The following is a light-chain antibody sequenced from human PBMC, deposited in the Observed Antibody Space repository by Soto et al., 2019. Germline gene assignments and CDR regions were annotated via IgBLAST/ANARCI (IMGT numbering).Light chain of an antibody. Sequence: EIGLTQSPGTLSLSPGDRATLSCRASQSVSSSYLAWYQQNPGQAPRLLIYGASSRATGIPDRFSGSGSGTDFTLTISRLEPEDFAVYYCQQYGSSPPWTFGQGTKVEIK. CDR3: QQYGSSPPWT. CDR1: QSVSSSY. V-gene: IGKV3-20*01. J-gene: IGKJ1*01. CDR2: GAS.